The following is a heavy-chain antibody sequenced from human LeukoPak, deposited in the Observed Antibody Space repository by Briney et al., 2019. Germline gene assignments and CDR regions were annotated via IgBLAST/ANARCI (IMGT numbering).Heavy chain of an antibody. J-gene: IGHJ4*02. Sequence: PGGSLRLSCAASGFTFSSYSMNWVRQAPGKGLEWVSYISSSSSTIYYADSVKGRFTISRDNAKNSLYLQMNSLRAEDTAVYYCARDTKSLSIAALYFDYWGQGTLSPSPQ. D-gene: IGHD6-6*01. CDR3: ARDTKSLSIAALYFDY. CDR2: ISSSSSTI. CDR1: GFTFSSYS. V-gene: IGHV3-48*04.